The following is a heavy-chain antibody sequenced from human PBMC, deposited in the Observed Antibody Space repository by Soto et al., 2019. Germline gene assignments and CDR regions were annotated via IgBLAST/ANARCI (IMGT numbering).Heavy chain of an antibody. CDR2: IWDDGRKK. CDR3: ARERGVGPLDY. V-gene: IGHV3-33*01. Sequence: QVQLVESGGGVVQPGTSLRLSCAASGFIFSGFAMHWVRQIPGKGLEWVAVIWDDGRKKDYADSVNGRFTVFRDNSHGTLYLQMNSLRVEDTAVYYCARERGVGPLDYWGQGTQVTVSS. CDR1: GFIFSGFA. J-gene: IGHJ4*02.